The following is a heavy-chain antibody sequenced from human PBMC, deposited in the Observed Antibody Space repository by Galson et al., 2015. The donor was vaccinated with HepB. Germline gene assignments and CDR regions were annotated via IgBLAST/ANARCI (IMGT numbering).Heavy chain of an antibody. V-gene: IGHV1-8*01. CDR1: GYSFTSYD. J-gene: IGHJ3*01. CDR2: MSPKSGDT. CDR3: AKGDGDYPESFDF. Sequence: SVKVSCKASGYSFTSYDIHWVRQVTGQGLEWMGWMSPKSGDTGYAQKFQGGVTMTRDTSMRTAFMELRSLTTEDTAMYYCAKGDGDYPESFDFWGQGTMVIVSS. D-gene: IGHD4-17*01.